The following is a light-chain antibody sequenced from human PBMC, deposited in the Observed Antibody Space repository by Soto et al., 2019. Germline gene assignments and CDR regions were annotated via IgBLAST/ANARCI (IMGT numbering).Light chain of an antibody. CDR3: QQRTSWPLLT. J-gene: IGKJ4*01. CDR2: DAS. CDR1: QSFGNS. V-gene: IGKV3-11*01. Sequence: DIVLTQSPATLSLSPGERASLSCRASQSFGNSLAWYHQKLGQPPRLLIYDASTRATGVPARFSGSGSGTDFTLTLSSLEPEDFAVYYFQQRTSWPLLTFGGGTKVEIK.